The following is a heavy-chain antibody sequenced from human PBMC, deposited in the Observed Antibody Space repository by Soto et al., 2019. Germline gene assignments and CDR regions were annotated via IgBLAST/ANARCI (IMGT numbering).Heavy chain of an antibody. D-gene: IGHD6-19*01. V-gene: IGHV1-69*13. Sequence: ASVKVSCKASGGTFSSYAISWVRQAPGQGLEWMGGIIPIFGTANYAQKFQGRVTITADESTSTAYMELSSLRSEDTAVYYCARTGYSSGWTGNYYFDYWGQGTLVTVSS. CDR3: ARTGYSSGWTGNYYFDY. CDR2: IIPIFGTA. CDR1: GGTFSSYA. J-gene: IGHJ4*02.